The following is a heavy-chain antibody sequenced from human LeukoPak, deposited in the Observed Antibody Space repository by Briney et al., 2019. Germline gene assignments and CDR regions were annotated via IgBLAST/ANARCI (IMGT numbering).Heavy chain of an antibody. CDR1: GFLFSNSW. V-gene: IGHV3-7*05. J-gene: IGHJ4*02. CDR2: INQDGSAR. Sequence: GGSLRLSCADSGFLFSNSWMAWVRQAPGRGLEWLANINQDGSARTCVDSVKGRFTISRDNAKNSLYLQMNSLRAEDTAMYYCARDSGYNAFDYWGQGTLVTVSS. CDR3: ARDSGYNAFDY. D-gene: IGHD5-12*01.